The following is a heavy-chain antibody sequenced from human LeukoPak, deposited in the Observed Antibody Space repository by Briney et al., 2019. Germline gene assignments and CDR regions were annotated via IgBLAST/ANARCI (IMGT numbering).Heavy chain of an antibody. CDR3: ASDIVVVPAYYYYYHYGMDV. Sequence: ASVKVSCKASGYTFTGYYMHWVRQAPGQGLEWMGWINPNSGSTNYAQKFQGRVTMTRDTSISTAYMELSRLRSDDTAVYYCASDIVVVPAYYYYYHYGMDVWGQGTTVTVSS. J-gene: IGHJ6*02. CDR2: INPNSGST. V-gene: IGHV1-2*02. CDR1: GYTFTGYY. D-gene: IGHD2-2*01.